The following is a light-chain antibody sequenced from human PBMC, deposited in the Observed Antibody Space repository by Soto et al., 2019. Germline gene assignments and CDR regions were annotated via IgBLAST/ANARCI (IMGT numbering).Light chain of an antibody. CDR1: QSVSSN. CDR2: GAF. J-gene: IGKJ4*01. V-gene: IGKV3-20*01. Sequence: EIVMTQSPVTLSVSPGERATLSCRASQSVSSNLAWYQQKPGQAPSLLIYGAFSRATGIPDRFSGSGSGTDFTLTISRLEPEDFAVYYCQQYGSSPLFGGGTKVDIK. CDR3: QQYGSSPL.